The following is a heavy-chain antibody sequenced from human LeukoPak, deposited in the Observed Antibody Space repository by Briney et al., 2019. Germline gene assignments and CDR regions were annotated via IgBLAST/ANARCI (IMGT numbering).Heavy chain of an antibody. D-gene: IGHD2/OR15-2a*01. CDR2: IKQDGSET. V-gene: IGHV3-7*03. J-gene: IGHJ4*02. CDR1: GFTFSTYW. CDR3: ARDANRD. Sequence: GGSLRLSCAASGFTFSTYWMTWVRQAPGKGLDWVGNIKQDGSETYYADSLKGRFTISRDNAKSALYLQMNSLRAEDTAIYYCARDANRDWGQGTLVTVSS.